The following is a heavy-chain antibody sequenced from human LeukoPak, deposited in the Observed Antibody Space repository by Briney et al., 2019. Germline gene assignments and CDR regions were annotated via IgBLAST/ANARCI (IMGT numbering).Heavy chain of an antibody. CDR2: IWNDGTHH. D-gene: IGHD4-17*01. CDR3: ARDTDPYADSFFDL. Sequence: GGSLRLSCVASGFTFSPYGMHWARQAPGKGLEWVAAIWNDGTHHYYADSVKGRFTISRDNFKSTLYLDMDSLSAEDAAFYFCARDTDPYADSFFDLWGQGTLVTLSS. CDR1: GFTFSPYG. V-gene: IGHV3-33*01. J-gene: IGHJ4*02.